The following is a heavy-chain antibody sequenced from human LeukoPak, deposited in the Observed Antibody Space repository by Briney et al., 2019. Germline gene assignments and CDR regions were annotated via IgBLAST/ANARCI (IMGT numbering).Heavy chain of an antibody. J-gene: IGHJ4*02. V-gene: IGHV4-34*01. CDR3: ARGNRAGYYFDY. CDR1: GGAFSDSY. Sequence: SETLSLTCADYGGAFSDSYWCWIRQAPGKGLEWIGEIIRSGITNYNPSLKSRATISIATSKNQFSLTLSSVTAADTDVYFCARGNRAGYYFDYWGQGTLVTVSS. CDR2: IIRSGIT. D-gene: IGHD5-24*01.